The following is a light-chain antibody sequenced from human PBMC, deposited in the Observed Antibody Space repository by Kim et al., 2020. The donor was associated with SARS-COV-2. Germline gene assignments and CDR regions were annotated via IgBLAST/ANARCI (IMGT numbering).Light chain of an antibody. Sequence: APGQTARITCGGDNSGSKSGHWYHQRPGQAPVVVMYDDSDRPSGIPERLSGSNSGNTATLTIRRVDAGHEADYYCQVWDTSSDHSVFGGGTKLTVL. CDR2: DDS. CDR1: NSGSKS. V-gene: IGLV3-21*02. CDR3: QVWDTSSDHSV. J-gene: IGLJ3*02.